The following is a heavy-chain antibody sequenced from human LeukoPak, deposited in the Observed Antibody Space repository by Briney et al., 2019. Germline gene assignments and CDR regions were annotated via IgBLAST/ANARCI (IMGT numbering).Heavy chain of an antibody. Sequence: SETLSLTCTVSGGSISSFYWNWIRQPAGKGLEWIGRIYSSGGTNYNPSLKSRVTMSVDTSKNQFSLKLSSVTAADTAVYYCATAYCSSTSCYDSQAHGASDYWGQGTLVTVSS. D-gene: IGHD2-2*01. CDR2: IYSSGGT. CDR1: GGSISSFY. CDR3: ATAYCSSTSCYDSQAHGASDY. J-gene: IGHJ4*02. V-gene: IGHV4-4*07.